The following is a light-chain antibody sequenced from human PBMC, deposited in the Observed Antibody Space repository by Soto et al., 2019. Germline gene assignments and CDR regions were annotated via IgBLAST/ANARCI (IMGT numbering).Light chain of an antibody. CDR1: QSVSSIY. J-gene: IGKJ1*01. V-gene: IGKV3-20*01. Sequence: SPGPLSLTKGERATLSCRASQSVSSIYFAWYQQKRGQAPRLLIYGVSSRATGIPDRFSGSGSGTDFTLTISRLEPEDSAVYYCEQYGSSPRTFGQGTKVDIK. CDR2: GVS. CDR3: EQYGSSPRT.